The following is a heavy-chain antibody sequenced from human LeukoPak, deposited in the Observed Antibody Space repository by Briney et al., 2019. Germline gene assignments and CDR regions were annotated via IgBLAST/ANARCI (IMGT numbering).Heavy chain of an antibody. J-gene: IGHJ2*01. CDR3: ASTGYSSSWYTFYWYFDL. Sequence: SSETLSLTCAVYGGPFSGYYWSWIRQPPGKGLEWIGEINHSGSTNYNPSLKSRVTISVDTSKNQFSLKLSSVTAADTAVYYCASTGYSSSWYTFYWYFDLWGRGTLVTVSS. CDR1: GGPFSGYY. CDR2: INHSGST. V-gene: IGHV4-34*01. D-gene: IGHD6-13*01.